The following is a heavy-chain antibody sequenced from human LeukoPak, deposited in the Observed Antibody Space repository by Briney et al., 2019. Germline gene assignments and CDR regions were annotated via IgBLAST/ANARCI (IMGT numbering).Heavy chain of an antibody. D-gene: IGHD3-10*01. CDR2: SNPNNGAT. V-gene: IGHV1-2*02. J-gene: IGHJ4*02. CDR1: GYTFTYFY. CDR3: ARDGYGSGSFFSDY. Sequence: GASVKVSCKASGYTFTYFYIHWVRQAPGQGLEWVGWSNPNNGATNYAQKFQGRVTMTRDTSISTIYMEVSRLRSDDTAVYFCARDGYGSGSFFSDYWGQGTLVTVSS.